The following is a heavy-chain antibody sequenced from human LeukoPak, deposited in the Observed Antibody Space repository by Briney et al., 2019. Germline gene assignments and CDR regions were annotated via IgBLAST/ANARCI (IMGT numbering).Heavy chain of an antibody. V-gene: IGHV1-2*02. J-gene: IGHJ4*02. CDR3: ARDGWCGTFGVEPSPRGCNADY. CDR2: INPNSGGT. D-gene: IGHD3-16*01. CDR1: GYTFTGYY. Sequence: ASVKVSCKASGYTFTGYYMHWVRQAPGQGLEWLGWINPNSGGTNYAQKFQGRVTMTRDTSISTAYMELSRLRSDDTAVYYCARDGWCGTFGVEPSPRGCNADYWGQGTLVTVSS.